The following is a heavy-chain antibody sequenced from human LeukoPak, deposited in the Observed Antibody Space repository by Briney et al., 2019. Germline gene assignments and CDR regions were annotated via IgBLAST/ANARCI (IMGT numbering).Heavy chain of an antibody. Sequence: GESLKISCKGSAYSLTSYWISCLRRMPGKGLEWMGRIDPSDSYTNYSPSFQGHVTISADKSISTAYLQWSSLMASDTAMYYCARIRHGDYLALRIDPWGQGTLVTVSS. CDR1: AYSLTSYW. CDR3: ARIRHGDYLALRIDP. D-gene: IGHD4-17*01. J-gene: IGHJ5*02. CDR2: IDPSDSYT. V-gene: IGHV5-10-1*01.